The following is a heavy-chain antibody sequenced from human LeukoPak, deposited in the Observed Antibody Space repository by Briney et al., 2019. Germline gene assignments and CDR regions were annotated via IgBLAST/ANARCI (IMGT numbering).Heavy chain of an antibody. CDR2: ISGSGGST. CDR1: GFTFKDYV. J-gene: IGHJ6*03. Sequence: GGSLRLSCVASGFTFKDYVMHWVRQVPGKGLEWVSNISGSGGSTYYADSVKGRFTISRDNSKNTLYLQMNSLRAEDTAVYYCARDLKLERNYYYYMDVWGKGTTVTVSS. D-gene: IGHD1-1*01. V-gene: IGHV3-23*01. CDR3: ARDLKLERNYYYYMDV.